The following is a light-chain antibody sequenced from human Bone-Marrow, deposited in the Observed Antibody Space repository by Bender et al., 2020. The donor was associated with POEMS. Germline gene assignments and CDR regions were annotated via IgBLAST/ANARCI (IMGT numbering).Light chain of an antibody. V-gene: IGLV6-57*01. CDR1: SGNIASHY. Sequence: NFMLTQPPSVSESPGKTVTISCTRSSGNIASHYVQWYQQRPGRSPTTVIYEDNQRASGVPDRCSGSIDSSSNSASLTISGLKTEDEADYYCQSYDNSNLLFGGGTKLTVL. CDR2: EDN. CDR3: QSYDNSNLL. J-gene: IGLJ3*02.